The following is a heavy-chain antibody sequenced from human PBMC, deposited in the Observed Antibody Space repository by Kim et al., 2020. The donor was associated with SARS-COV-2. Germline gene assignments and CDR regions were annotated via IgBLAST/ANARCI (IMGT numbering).Heavy chain of an antibody. J-gene: IGHJ4*02. Sequence: SETLSLTCTVSGGSISSYYWSWIRQPAGKGLEWIGRIYTSGSTNYNPSLKSRVTMSVDTSKNQFSLKLSSVTAADTAVYYCARVTGYGVFDYYFDYWGQGTLVTVSS. CDR3: ARVTGYGVFDYYFDY. D-gene: IGHD4-17*01. CDR2: IYTSGST. V-gene: IGHV4-4*07. CDR1: GGSISSYY.